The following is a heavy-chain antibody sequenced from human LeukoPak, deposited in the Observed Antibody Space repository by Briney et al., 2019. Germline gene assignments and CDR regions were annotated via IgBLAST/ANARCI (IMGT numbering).Heavy chain of an antibody. V-gene: IGHV3-30-3*01. CDR2: ISYDGSNK. CDR3: ARDPKSYYDSSGYYEGAFDI. J-gene: IGHJ3*02. Sequence: PGGSLRLSCAASGVTFSSYAMHWVRQAPGKGLEWVAVISYDGSNKYYADSVKGRFTISRDNSKNTLYLQMNSLRAEDTAVYYCARDPKSYYDSSGYYEGAFDIWGQGTMVTVSS. CDR1: GVTFSSYA. D-gene: IGHD3-22*01.